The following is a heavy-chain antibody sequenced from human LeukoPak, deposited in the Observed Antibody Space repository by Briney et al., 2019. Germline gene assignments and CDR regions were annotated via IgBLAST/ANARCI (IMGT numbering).Heavy chain of an antibody. J-gene: IGHJ4*02. CDR3: ARYTYTFHLDY. Sequence: SQTLSLTCAISGDSVSSTSAAWNWIRQSPSRGPEWLGRTYFRSQRYSDYAVSVRGRLSINADTSKNQFSLQMNSVTPQDTAIYFCARYTYTFHLDYWGQGTVVTVSS. V-gene: IGHV6-1*01. D-gene: IGHD2-2*02. CDR1: GDSVSSTSAA. CDR2: TYFRSQRYS.